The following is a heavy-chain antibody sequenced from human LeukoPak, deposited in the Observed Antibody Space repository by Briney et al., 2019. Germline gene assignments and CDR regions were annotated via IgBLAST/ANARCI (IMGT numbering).Heavy chain of an antibody. CDR3: ARDQYDTWSRRGNFDS. CDR2: IKLDGSEK. Sequence: GGSLRLSCVASGFTFGKYWMSWVRQAPGKGLEWVANIKLDGSEKNYVDSVKGRFNISRDNTKNSLYLQMNSLRVEDTAVFYCARDQYDTWSRRGNFDSWGQGTLVIVSS. V-gene: IGHV3-7*03. J-gene: IGHJ4*02. D-gene: IGHD3-3*01. CDR1: GFTFGKYW.